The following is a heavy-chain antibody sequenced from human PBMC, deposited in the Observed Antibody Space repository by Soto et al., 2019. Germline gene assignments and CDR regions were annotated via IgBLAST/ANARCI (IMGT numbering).Heavy chain of an antibody. J-gene: IGHJ5*02. Sequence: SETLSLTCTVSGGSVSSGSYYWSGIRQPPGKGLEWIGYIYYSGSTNYNPSLKSRVTISVDTSKNQFSLKLSSVTAADTAVYYCARETGYSYGYRDEASGNWFDPWGQGTLVTVSS. CDR3: ARETGYSYGYRDEASGNWFDP. D-gene: IGHD5-18*01. CDR2: IYYSGST. CDR1: GGSVSSGSYY. V-gene: IGHV4-61*01.